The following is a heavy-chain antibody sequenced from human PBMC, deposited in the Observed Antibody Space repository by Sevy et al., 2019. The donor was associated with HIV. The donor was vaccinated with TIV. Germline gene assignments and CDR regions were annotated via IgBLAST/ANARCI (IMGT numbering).Heavy chain of an antibody. Sequence: GGSLRLSCAASGLTFSSYWMSWVRQAPGKGLEWVANIKKDGSEKYYVDSVKGRFTISRDNAKNSLYLQMNSLRAEDTAGYYCARDCSSSSCLWGMDVWGQGTTVTVSS. J-gene: IGHJ6*02. CDR1: GLTFSSYW. V-gene: IGHV3-7*03. CDR3: ARDCSSSSCLWGMDV. D-gene: IGHD2-2*01. CDR2: IKKDGSEK.